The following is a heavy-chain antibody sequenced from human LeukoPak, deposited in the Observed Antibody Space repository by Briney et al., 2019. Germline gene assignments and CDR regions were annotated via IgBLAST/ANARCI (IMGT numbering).Heavy chain of an antibody. CDR2: ISYDGGNK. CDR3: ARKAGWYVFDY. CDR1: GFTFSTYG. Sequence: GGSLRLSCAASGFTFSTYGMHWVRQAPGKGLEWVAVISYDGGNKYYADSVKGRFTISRDNTKNTLYLQMNSLRAEDTAVYYCARKAGWYVFDYWGQGTLVTVSS. D-gene: IGHD6-19*01. V-gene: IGHV3-30*03. J-gene: IGHJ4*02.